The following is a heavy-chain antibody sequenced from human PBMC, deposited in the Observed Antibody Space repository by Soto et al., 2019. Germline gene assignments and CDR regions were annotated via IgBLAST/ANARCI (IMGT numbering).Heavy chain of an antibody. CDR2: INHSGST. D-gene: IGHD3-3*01. J-gene: IGHJ4*01. CDR1: GGSFSGYY. Sequence: QVQLQQWGAGLLKPSETLSLTCAVYGGSFSGYYWSWIRQPPGKGLEWIGEINHSGSTNYNPSLKSRVTISVDTAKNQFSLKLSSVTAADTAVYYCARGALSYDFWSGYYTASFDYWGHGSLVTVST. V-gene: IGHV4-34*01. CDR3: ARGALSYDFWSGYYTASFDY.